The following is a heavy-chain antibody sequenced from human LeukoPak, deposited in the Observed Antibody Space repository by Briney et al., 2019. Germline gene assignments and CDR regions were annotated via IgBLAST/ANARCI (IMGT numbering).Heavy chain of an antibody. J-gene: IGHJ4*02. CDR3: ARVTGGSGSYYSPLHYYFDY. Sequence: SQTLSLTCTVSGGSISSGDYYWSWIRQPPGKGLEWIGYIYYSGSTYYNPSLRSRVTISVDTSKNQFSLKLSSVTAADTAVYYCARVTGGSGSYYSPLHYYFDYWGQGTLVTVSS. V-gene: IGHV4-30-4*01. D-gene: IGHD3-10*01. CDR1: GGSISSGDYY. CDR2: IYYSGST.